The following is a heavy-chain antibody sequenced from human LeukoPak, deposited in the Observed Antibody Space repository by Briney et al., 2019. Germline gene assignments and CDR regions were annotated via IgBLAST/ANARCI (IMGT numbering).Heavy chain of an antibody. J-gene: IGHJ2*01. D-gene: IGHD1-7*01. V-gene: IGHV3-9*01. CDR3: AKGQVWNYVDGYFDL. CDR2: ISWNSGSI. CDR1: GFTFDDYA. Sequence: GRSLRLFCAASGFTFDDYAMHLVRQAPGKGLEWVSGISWNSGSIGYADSVKGRFTISRDNAKNSLYLQMNSLRAEDTALYYCAKGQVWNYVDGYFDLWGRGTLVTVSS.